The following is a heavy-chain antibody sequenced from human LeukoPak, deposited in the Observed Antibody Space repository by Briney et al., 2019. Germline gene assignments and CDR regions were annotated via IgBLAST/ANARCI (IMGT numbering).Heavy chain of an antibody. CDR2: INPNSGNT. D-gene: IGHD2-8*01. CDR3: ARGQGCTNGVCYTFYYYYYMDV. Sequence: ASVKVSCKASGYTFTGYYMHWVRQAPGQGLEWMVWINPNSGNTGYAQKFQGRVTITRNTSISTAYMELSSLRSEDTAVYYCARGQGCTNGVCYTFYYYYYMDVWGKGTTVTVSS. V-gene: IGHV1-8*03. CDR1: GYTFTGYY. J-gene: IGHJ6*03.